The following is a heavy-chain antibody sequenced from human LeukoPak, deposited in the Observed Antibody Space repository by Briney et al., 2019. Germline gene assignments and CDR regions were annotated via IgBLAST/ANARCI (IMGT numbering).Heavy chain of an antibody. CDR3: ARAGGEDAFDI. J-gene: IGHJ3*02. CDR1: GFTFKNYG. D-gene: IGHD3-16*01. CDR2: ISGSSGTT. Sequence: PGGSLRLSCAASGFTFKNYGMSWVRQAPGKGLEWVSSISGSSGTTYYADSVKGRFTISRDNAKNSLYLQMNSLRAEDTAVYYCARAGGEDAFDIWGQGTMVTVSS. V-gene: IGHV3-21*04.